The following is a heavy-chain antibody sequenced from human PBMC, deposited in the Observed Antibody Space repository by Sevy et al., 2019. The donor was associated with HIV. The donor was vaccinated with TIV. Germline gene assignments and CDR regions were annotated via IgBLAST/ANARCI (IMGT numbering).Heavy chain of an antibody. CDR2: IIPIFGTA. D-gene: IGHD3-3*01. V-gene: IGHV1-69*06. CDR1: GGTFSSYA. CDR3: ARGGLTIFGVVIIPVGYMDV. Sequence: ASVKVSCKASGGTFSSYAISWVRQAPGQGLEWMGGIIPIFGTANYAQKFQGRVTITADKSTSTAYMELSSLRSEDTAVYCCARGGLTIFGVVIIPVGYMDVWGKGTTVTVSS. J-gene: IGHJ6*03.